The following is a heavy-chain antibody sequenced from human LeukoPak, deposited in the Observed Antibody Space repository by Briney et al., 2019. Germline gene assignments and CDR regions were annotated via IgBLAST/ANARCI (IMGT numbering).Heavy chain of an antibody. CDR3: AGVMRGAFDI. Sequence: GGSLRLSCAASGFTVSSNDMTWVRQAPGKGLEWVSLLYSGGSTYSADSVKGRFTISRDNSKNTLYLQLNSLRAEDTAVYYCAGVMRGAFDIWGQGTLVTVSS. CDR2: LYSGGST. V-gene: IGHV3-53*01. CDR1: GFTVSSND. J-gene: IGHJ3*02.